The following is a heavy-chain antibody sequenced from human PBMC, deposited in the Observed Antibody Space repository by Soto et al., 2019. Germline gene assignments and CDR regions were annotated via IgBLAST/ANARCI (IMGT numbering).Heavy chain of an antibody. J-gene: IGHJ4*02. CDR3: ARDLIHYALAY. CDR2: IYYSGST. CDR1: GGSISSYY. D-gene: IGHD4-17*01. Sequence: PSETLSLTCTVSGGSISSYYWSWIRQPPGKGLEWIGYIYYSGSTNYNPSLKSRVTISVDTSKNQFSLKLSSVTAADTAVYYCARDLIHYALAYWGQGTPVTVSS. V-gene: IGHV4-59*01.